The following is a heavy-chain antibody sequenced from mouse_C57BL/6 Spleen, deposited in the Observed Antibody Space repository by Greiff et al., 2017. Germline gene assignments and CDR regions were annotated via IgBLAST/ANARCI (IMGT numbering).Heavy chain of an antibody. J-gene: IGHJ4*01. D-gene: IGHD2-5*01. V-gene: IGHV3-6*01. CDR3: ARASYYSNNYAMDY. CDR1: GYSITSGYY. Sequence: EVQRVESGPGLVKPSQSLSLTCSVTGYSITSGYYWNWIRQFPGNKLEWMGYISYDGSNNYNPSLKNRISITRDTSKNQFFLKLNSVTTEDTATYYCARASYYSNNYAMDYWGQGTSVTVSS. CDR2: ISYDGSN.